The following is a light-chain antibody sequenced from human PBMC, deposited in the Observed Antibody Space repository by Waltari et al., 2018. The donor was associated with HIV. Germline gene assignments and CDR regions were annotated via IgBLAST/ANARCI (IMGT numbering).Light chain of an antibody. V-gene: IGLV1-40*01. CDR3: QSYDSGLGGV. CDR1: NSNIWAGYG. J-gene: IGLJ2*01. CDR2: DNN. Sequence: QSVLTQPPSVSGAPGQSVTISCTAGNSNIWAGYGVSWYRQLPWTAPKLLIYDNNNRPSGRPDRFSGSKAGTSASLAITGLQAEDEADYYCQSYDSGLGGVVGGGTKLIVL.